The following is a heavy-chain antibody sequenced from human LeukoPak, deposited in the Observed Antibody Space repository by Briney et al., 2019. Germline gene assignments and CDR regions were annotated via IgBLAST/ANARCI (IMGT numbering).Heavy chain of an antibody. J-gene: IGHJ6*03. V-gene: IGHV3-66*01. CDR3: ARDPGDWLSINNNYYYYMDV. CDR1: GFTFSDYY. CDR2: IYSGGST. Sequence: GGSLRLSCAASGFTFSDYYMSWIRQAPGKGLEWVSVIYSGGSTYYADSVKGRFTISRDNSKNTLYLQMNSLRAEDTAVYYCARDPGDWLSINNNYYYYMDVWGKGTTVTISS. D-gene: IGHD3/OR15-3a*01.